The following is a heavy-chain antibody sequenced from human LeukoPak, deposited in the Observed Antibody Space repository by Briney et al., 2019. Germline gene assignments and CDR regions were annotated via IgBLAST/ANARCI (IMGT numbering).Heavy chain of an antibody. CDR1: GYTFTSYA. Sequence: ASVKVSCKASGYTFTSYAMNWVRQAPGQGLEWMGWINTNTGNPTYAQGFTGRFVFSLDTSVSTAYLQIISLKAEDTAVYYCARDPLNYYDSSYDVWGKGTTVTVSS. CDR3: ARDPLNYYDSSYDV. D-gene: IGHD3-22*01. CDR2: INTNTGNP. V-gene: IGHV7-4-1*02. J-gene: IGHJ6*04.